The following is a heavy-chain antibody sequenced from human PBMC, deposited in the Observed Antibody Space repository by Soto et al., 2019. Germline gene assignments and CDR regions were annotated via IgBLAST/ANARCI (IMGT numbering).Heavy chain of an antibody. J-gene: IGHJ4*02. V-gene: IGHV1-3*01. CDR3: ARVGTAAAFDY. D-gene: IGHD6-13*01. Sequence: RASVKVSCKASGYTFTSYAMHWVRQAPGQRLEWMGWINAGNGNTKYSQKFQGRVTITRDTSASTAYMELSSLRSEDTAVYYCARVGTAAAFDYWGQGTLVTVSS. CDR1: GYTFTSYA. CDR2: INAGNGNT.